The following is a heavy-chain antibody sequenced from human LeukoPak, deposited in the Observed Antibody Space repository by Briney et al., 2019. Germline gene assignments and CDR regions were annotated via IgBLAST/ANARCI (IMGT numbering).Heavy chain of an antibody. Sequence: RSGGSLRLSCAASGFTFSSHAMSWVRQAPGKGLEWVSAISGSGGSTYYADSVKGRFTISRDNSKNTLYLQMNSLRAEDTAVYYCAKFLPTHIVVANYYFDYWGQGTLVTVSS. CDR3: AKFLPTHIVVANYYFDY. CDR1: GFTFSSHA. J-gene: IGHJ4*02. CDR2: ISGSGGST. V-gene: IGHV3-23*01. D-gene: IGHD2-21*01.